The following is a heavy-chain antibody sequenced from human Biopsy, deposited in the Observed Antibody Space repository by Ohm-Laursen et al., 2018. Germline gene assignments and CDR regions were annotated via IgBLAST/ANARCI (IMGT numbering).Heavy chain of an antibody. CDR1: GFAFNLYE. Sequence: SLRLSCAASGFAFNLYEMNWVRQAPGKGMEWISYIYGGGSPVSYADSVKGRFTISRDNSKNTLYLEMNSLRAEDTAIYYCAKARSGSSNSCYNYWGQGTLVIVSS. CDR2: IYGGGSPV. D-gene: IGHD2-2*02. J-gene: IGHJ4*02. V-gene: IGHV3-48*03. CDR3: AKARSGSSNSCYNY.